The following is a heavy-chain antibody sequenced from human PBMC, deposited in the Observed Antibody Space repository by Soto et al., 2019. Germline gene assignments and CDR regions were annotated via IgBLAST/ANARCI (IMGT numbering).Heavy chain of an antibody. D-gene: IGHD5-18*01. CDR2: IIPIFGTA. V-gene: IGHV1-69*06. Sequence: RASVKVSCKASGGTFSSYAISWVRQAPGQGLEWMGGIIPIFGTANYAQKFQGRVTITADKSTSTAYMELSSLRSEDTAVYYCARDGYSYGYESNWFDPWGQGTLVTVSS. CDR3: ARDGYSYGYESNWFDP. CDR1: GGTFSSYA. J-gene: IGHJ5*02.